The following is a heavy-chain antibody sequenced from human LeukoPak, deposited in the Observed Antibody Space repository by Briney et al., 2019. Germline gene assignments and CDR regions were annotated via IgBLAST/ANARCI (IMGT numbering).Heavy chain of an antibody. Sequence: PGRSLRLSCAASGFTFSSYAMHWVRQAPGKGLEWVAVISYDGSNKYYADSVKGRFTISRDNSKNTLYLQMNSLRAEDTAVYYCARDYQDYGSGTSPYYFDYWGQGTLVTVSS. CDR1: GFTFSSYA. J-gene: IGHJ4*02. D-gene: IGHD3-10*01. V-gene: IGHV3-30-3*01. CDR3: ARDYQDYGSGTSPYYFDY. CDR2: ISYDGSNK.